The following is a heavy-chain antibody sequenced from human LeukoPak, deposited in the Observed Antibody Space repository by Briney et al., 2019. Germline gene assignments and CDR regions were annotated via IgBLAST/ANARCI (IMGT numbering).Heavy chain of an antibody. CDR2: ISDSGVST. V-gene: IGHV3-23*01. D-gene: IGHD3-9*01. CDR3: AKGGLRYFDWPDEGGY. J-gene: IGHJ4*02. CDR1: GFTFNNYA. Sequence: SGGSLRLSCAASGFTFNNYAMNWVRQAPGKGLEWVSSISDSGVSTYYADSVKGRFTISRDNSKNTLYLQMNSLRAEDTAVYYCAKGGLRYFDWPDEGGYWGQGTLVTVSS.